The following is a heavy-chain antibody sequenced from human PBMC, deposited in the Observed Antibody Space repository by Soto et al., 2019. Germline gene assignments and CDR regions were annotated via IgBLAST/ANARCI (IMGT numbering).Heavy chain of an antibody. V-gene: IGHV3-23*01. Sequence: EVQLLESGGGVVQPGGSLRLSCAASGFTFSSYAMSWVRQAPGKGLEWVSSISGRGGSTYYADSVKGRFTISRDNSKNPLYLQMNSLRAEDTAVYYCAKWSAPPYYYGMDVWGQGTTVTVSS. CDR1: GFTFSSYA. J-gene: IGHJ6*02. CDR2: ISGRGGST. CDR3: AKWSAPPYYYGMDV. D-gene: IGHD3-3*01.